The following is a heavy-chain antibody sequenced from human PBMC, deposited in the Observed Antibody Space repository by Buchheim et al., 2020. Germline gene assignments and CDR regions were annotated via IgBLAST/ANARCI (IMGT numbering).Heavy chain of an antibody. V-gene: IGHV3-30*04. J-gene: IGHJ4*02. CDR1: GFTFSSYA. CDR2: ISYDGSNK. D-gene: IGHD6-13*01. CDR3: ARDSGIAAAGTEWYY. Sequence: QVQLVESGGGVVQPGRSLRLSCAASGFTFSSYAMHWVRQAPGKGLEWVAVISYDGSNKYYADSVKGRFTISRDTSKNPLYLQMNSLRAEDTAVYYCARDSGIAAAGTEWYYWGQGTL.